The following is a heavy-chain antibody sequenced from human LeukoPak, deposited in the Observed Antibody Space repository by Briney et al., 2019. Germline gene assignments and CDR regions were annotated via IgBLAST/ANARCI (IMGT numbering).Heavy chain of an antibody. V-gene: IGHV3-30*02. CDR1: GFTFGNFG. J-gene: IGHJ4*02. CDR2: IGYEGVHK. CDR3: AKDLHGGYSSDY. D-gene: IGHD4-23*01. Sequence: GGSLRLSCAASGFTFGNFGMHWVRQAPGKGLEWVSFIGYEGVHKYYADSVKGRFTISKDNSKATLYLQMNSLRPEDTAVYYCAKDLHGGYSSDYWGQGTLVTVFS.